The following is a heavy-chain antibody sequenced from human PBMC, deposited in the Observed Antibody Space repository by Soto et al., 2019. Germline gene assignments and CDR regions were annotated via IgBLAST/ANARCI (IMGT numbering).Heavy chain of an antibody. J-gene: IGHJ2*01. CDR2: VYSNGDT. CDR1: DGSISSYY. D-gene: IGHD1-20*01. CDR3: ARRITGDRHFDL. V-gene: IGHV4-4*08. Sequence: QLQLQESGPGLVKPSETLSLTCTVSDGSISSYYWSWIRQPPGKGLEWIGYVYSNGDTSLNPSPHRRVTISVDTSRNRFSRRLNSVTAADTAVYYCARRITGDRHFDLWGRGTLVTVSS.